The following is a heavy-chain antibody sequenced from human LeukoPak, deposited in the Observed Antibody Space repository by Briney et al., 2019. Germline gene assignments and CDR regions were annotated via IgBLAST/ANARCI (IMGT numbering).Heavy chain of an antibody. Sequence: PSETLSLTCTVSVGSISSGSYYCSSIRQPAGKGLEWIGRIYTSGSTNYKPSLKSRVPISVDASKTQFPLKLSSVAAADTAVYCCARDWGYCSSTSCPNWFDPWGQGTLVTVSS. V-gene: IGHV4-61*02. D-gene: IGHD2-2*01. J-gene: IGHJ5*02. CDR3: ARDWGYCSSTSCPNWFDP. CDR1: VGSISSGSYY. CDR2: IYTSGST.